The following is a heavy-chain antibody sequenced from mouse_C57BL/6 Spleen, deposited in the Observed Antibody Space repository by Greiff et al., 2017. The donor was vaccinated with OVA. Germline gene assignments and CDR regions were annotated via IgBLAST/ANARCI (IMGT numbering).Heavy chain of an antibody. CDR1: GYTFTDYY. CDR2: INPNNGGT. D-gene: IGHD1-1*01. CDR3: ARRGYYYGTYWYFDV. J-gene: IGHJ1*03. Sequence: EVQLQQSGPELVKPGASVKISCKASGYTFTDYYMNWVKQSLGKSLEWIGDINPNNGGTSYNQKFKGKATLTVDKSSSTAYMELRSLTSEDSAVYYCARRGYYYGTYWYFDVWGTGTTVTVSS. V-gene: IGHV1-26*01.